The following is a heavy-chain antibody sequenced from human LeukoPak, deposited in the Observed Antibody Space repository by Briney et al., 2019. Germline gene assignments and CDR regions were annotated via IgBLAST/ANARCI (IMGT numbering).Heavy chain of an antibody. V-gene: IGHV4-59*09. D-gene: IGHD2-2*01. CDR3: ARGGVVVPTHNGMDV. J-gene: IGHJ6*02. Sequence: SRVTMSVDTSKNQFSLKLSSVTAADTAVYYCARGGVVVPTHNGMDVWGQGTTVTVSS.